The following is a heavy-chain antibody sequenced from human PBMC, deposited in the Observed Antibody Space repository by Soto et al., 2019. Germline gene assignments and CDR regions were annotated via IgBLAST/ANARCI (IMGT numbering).Heavy chain of an antibody. J-gene: IGHJ6*02. V-gene: IGHV1-69*13. CDR2: IIPIPGTA. D-gene: IGHD2-2*01. CDR3: ARSQGSSTSLEIYYYYYYGMDV. Sequence: SVKVSCKASGYTFSDYYLHWVRQAPGQGLEWMGGIIPIPGTANYAQKFQGRVTIAADESTSTAYMELSSLRSEDTAVYYCARSQGSSTSLEIYYYYYYGMDVWGQGTTVTVSS. CDR1: GYTFSDYY.